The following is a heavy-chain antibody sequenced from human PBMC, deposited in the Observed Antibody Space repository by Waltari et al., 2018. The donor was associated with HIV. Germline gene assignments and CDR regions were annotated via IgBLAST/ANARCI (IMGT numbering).Heavy chain of an antibody. CDR3: ARALDYYESGSFPWWFFDL. Sequence: QVQLQESGPGLVRPSQTLSLTCTVSGGSITSGSYYWSWIRQPAGKELEWIGRVYTSGNTDYNPSLRIRVTLSVDTSNNQFSLKLSSLTAADTAVYYCARALDYYESGSFPWWFFDLWGRGTLVTVSS. V-gene: IGHV4-61*02. D-gene: IGHD3-10*01. CDR2: VYTSGNT. J-gene: IGHJ2*01. CDR1: GGSITSGSYY.